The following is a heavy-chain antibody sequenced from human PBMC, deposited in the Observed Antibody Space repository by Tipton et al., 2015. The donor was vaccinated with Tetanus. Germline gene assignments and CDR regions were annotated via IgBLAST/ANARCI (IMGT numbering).Heavy chain of an antibody. Sequence: GLVKPSQTLSLTCTVSGDSLVRGGYYWTWIRHLPGKGLEWIGYIYHTGAAHYNPSLKSRATLSVDMSKNQFFLKMISMTAADTAVYFCARDFGSNHNWFDPWGQGTPVTVSS. CDR2: IYHTGAA. CDR3: ARDFGSNHNWFDP. V-gene: IGHV4-31*03. CDR1: GDSLVRGGYY. J-gene: IGHJ5*02. D-gene: IGHD6-13*01.